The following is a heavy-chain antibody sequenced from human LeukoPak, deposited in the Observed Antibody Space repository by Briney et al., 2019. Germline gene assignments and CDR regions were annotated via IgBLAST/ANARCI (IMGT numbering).Heavy chain of an antibody. J-gene: IGHJ4*02. CDR3: ARVNTRDYAIFGVVIETEFDY. D-gene: IGHD3-3*01. Sequence: SQTPSLTCTVSGGSISSGGYYWSWIRQPPGKGLEWIGYIYHSGSTYYNPSLKSRVTISVDRSKNQFSLKLSSVTAADTAVYYCARVNTRDYAIFGVVIETEFDYWGQGTLVTVSS. CDR2: IYHSGST. V-gene: IGHV4-30-2*01. CDR1: GGSISSGGYY.